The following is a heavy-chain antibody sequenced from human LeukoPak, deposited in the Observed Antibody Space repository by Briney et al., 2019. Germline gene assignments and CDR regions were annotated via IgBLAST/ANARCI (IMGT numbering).Heavy chain of an antibody. Sequence: PGGSLGLSCAASGFTFSAYGVTWVRQAPGKGLEWVSSMGVSGDNVHYADSVKGRFAISRDNSKNTLYLQMNSLRAEDAAVYYCAKDPNGDYVGAFDTWGQGTMVIVSS. J-gene: IGHJ3*02. CDR1: GFTFSAYG. CDR3: AKDPNGDYVGAFDT. V-gene: IGHV3-23*01. CDR2: MGVSGDNV. D-gene: IGHD4-17*01.